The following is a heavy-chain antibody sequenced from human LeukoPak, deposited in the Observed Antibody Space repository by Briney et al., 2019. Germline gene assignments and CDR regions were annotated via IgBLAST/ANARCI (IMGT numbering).Heavy chain of an antibody. Sequence: GGSLRLSCAASGFTFSSYWMSWVRQAPGKGLEWVANIKQDGSEKYYVDSVKGRFTISRDNARNAVFLEMNSLSAEDTAVYYCARDSGSYRYFDYWGQGILVMVSS. D-gene: IGHD1-26*01. CDR3: ARDSGSYRYFDY. CDR2: IKQDGSEK. CDR1: GFTFSSYW. V-gene: IGHV3-7*04. J-gene: IGHJ4*02.